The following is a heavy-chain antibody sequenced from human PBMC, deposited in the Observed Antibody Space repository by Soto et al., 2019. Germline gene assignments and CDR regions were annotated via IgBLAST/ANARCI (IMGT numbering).Heavy chain of an antibody. Sequence: ASVKVSCKASGGTFSSYTISWVRQAPGQGLEWMGRIIPILGIANYAQKFQGRVTITADKSTSTAYMELSSLRSEDTAVYYCARDGYSGYDYSYYGMDVWGQGTTVTVSS. J-gene: IGHJ6*02. D-gene: IGHD5-12*01. V-gene: IGHV1-69*04. CDR3: ARDGYSGYDYSYYGMDV. CDR2: IIPILGIA. CDR1: GGTFSSYT.